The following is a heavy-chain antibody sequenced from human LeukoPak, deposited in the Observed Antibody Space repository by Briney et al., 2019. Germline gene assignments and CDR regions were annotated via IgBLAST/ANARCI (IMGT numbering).Heavy chain of an antibody. V-gene: IGHV3-30-3*01. CDR3: ARFATGDSSGYSHFDY. D-gene: IGHD3-22*01. CDR2: ISYDGSDK. CDR1: GFIFRKYA. J-gene: IGHJ4*02. Sequence: PGGSLRLSCAASGFIFRKYAMHWVRQAPGKGLEWVAVISYDGSDKFYADSVKGRFTISRDNSKNTLSLQMNSLRAEDTAVYYCARFATGDSSGYSHFDYWGQGTLVTVSS.